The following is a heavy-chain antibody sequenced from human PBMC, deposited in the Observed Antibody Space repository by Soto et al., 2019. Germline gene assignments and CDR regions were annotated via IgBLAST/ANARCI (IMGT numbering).Heavy chain of an antibody. CDR1: GYSFTSFD. CDR2: MNPNSGHT. D-gene: IGHD4-17*01. CDR3: ARAPDYGDLGRWFDP. Sequence: QEQLVQSGAEVKKPGASVKVSCKASGYSFTSFDIYWVRQVTGQGLEWMGWMNPNSGHTGYAQKFQGRVTMTRNTSISTAYLELSSLKSEDTAVYYCARAPDYGDLGRWFDPWGQGTLVTVSS. J-gene: IGHJ5*02. V-gene: IGHV1-8*01.